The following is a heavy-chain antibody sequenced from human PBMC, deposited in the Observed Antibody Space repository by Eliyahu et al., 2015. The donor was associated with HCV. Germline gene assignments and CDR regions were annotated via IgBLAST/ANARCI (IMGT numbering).Heavy chain of an antibody. CDR1: GFTFGDYA. CDR2: ISDNSGSR. D-gene: IGHD3-3*01. CDR3: VKDQSVGRGYNFGVTFES. J-gene: IGHJ4*02. Sequence: EVVLLESGGGLVQVGGSLRVSCAASGFTFGDYAMSWVRQAPGQGLEWVSSISDNSGSRYYVDSVRDRFTISRGSSSDTLYLQLSDVRPEDTGLYYCVKDQSVGRGYNFGVTFESWGQGALVTVSS. V-gene: IGHV3-23*01.